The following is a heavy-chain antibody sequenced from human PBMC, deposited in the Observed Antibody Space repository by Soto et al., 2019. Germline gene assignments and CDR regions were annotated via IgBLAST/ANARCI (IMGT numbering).Heavy chain of an antibody. Sequence: QVQLVQSGGEVKKPGASVKLSCKASGFTFTSHHIHWVRQAPGQGLEWKGVTNPTGLRTTHAQKFMGKVTVTMDTSTNTVYMELRGQTPGDTAVYYCANMLLSRYQQLTAPEEEVVGVWGQGTIVIVS. J-gene: IGHJ6*02. V-gene: IGHV1-46*01. CDR2: TNPTGLRT. D-gene: IGHD2-2*01. CDR3: ANMLLSRYQQLTAPEEEVVGV. CDR1: GFTFTSHH.